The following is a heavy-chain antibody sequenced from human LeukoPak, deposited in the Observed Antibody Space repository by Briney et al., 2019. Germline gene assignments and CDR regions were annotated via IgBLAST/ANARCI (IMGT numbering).Heavy chain of an antibody. J-gene: IGHJ4*02. CDR3: ARDTRGVSFWSGYYEGTLFDY. CDR1: GFTFSSYS. D-gene: IGHD3-3*01. V-gene: IGHV3-21*01. CDR2: ISSSSSYI. Sequence: GGSLRLSCAASGFTFSSYSMNWVRQAPGKGLEWVSSISSSSSYIYYADSVKGRFTISRDNAKNSLYLQMNSLRAEDTAVYYCARDTRGVSFWSGYYEGTLFDYWGQGTLVTVSS.